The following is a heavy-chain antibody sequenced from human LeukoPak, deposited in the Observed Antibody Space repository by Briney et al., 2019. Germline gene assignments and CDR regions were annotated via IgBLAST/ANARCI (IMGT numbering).Heavy chain of an antibody. V-gene: IGHV4-34*01. Sequence: SETLSLTCAVYGGSFNGYYWSWIRQPPGKGLEWIGEINHSGSTNYSPSLKSRVTLSVDTSNNQFSLNMNSVTAADTAVYYCARHPTKWELRLSLDYWGQGTLVTVSS. CDR3: ARHPTKWELRLSLDY. J-gene: IGHJ4*02. CDR1: GGSFNGYY. D-gene: IGHD1-26*01. CDR2: INHSGST.